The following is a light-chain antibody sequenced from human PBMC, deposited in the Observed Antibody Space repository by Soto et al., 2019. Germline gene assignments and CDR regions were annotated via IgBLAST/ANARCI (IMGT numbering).Light chain of an antibody. Sequence: EIVLTQSPATLSLSPGERATLSCRASQSIGTYLAWYRQKPGQAPRLLIYDASYKATGIPARFSGSGSGTXXXLTIXSLEPEXXAFYYCQQRNDWPWTFGQGTQVEIK. V-gene: IGKV3-11*01. J-gene: IGKJ1*01. CDR3: QQRNDWPWT. CDR2: DAS. CDR1: QSIGTY.